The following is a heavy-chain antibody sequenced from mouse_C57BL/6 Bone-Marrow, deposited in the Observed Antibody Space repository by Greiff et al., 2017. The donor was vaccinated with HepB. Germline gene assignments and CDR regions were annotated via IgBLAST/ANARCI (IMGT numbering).Heavy chain of an antibody. V-gene: IGHV1-55*01. CDR1: GYTFTSYW. D-gene: IGHD1-1*01. CDR3: ARYYGSSQRYAMDY. J-gene: IGHJ4*01. Sequence: QVQLQQPGAELVKPGASVKMSCKASGYTFTSYWITWVKQRPGQGLEWIGDIYPGSGSTNYNEKFKSKATLTVDTSSSTAYMQRSSLTSEDSAVYYCARYYGSSQRYAMDYWGQGTSVTVSS. CDR2: IYPGSGST.